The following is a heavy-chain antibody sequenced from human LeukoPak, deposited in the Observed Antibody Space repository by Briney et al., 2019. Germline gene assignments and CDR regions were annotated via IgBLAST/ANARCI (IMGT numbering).Heavy chain of an antibody. CDR1: GYTFINYG. D-gene: IGHD1-26*01. CDR3: ARAPEQNVGYYFDY. J-gene: IGHJ4*02. V-gene: IGHV1-18*01. CDR2: ISAYNGNT. Sequence: ASVKVSCKASGYTFINYGISWVRQAPGQGLEWMGWISAYNGNTNYAQKLQGRVTMTTDTSTSTAYMELRSLRSDDTAVYYCARAPEQNVGYYFDYWGQGTLVTVSS.